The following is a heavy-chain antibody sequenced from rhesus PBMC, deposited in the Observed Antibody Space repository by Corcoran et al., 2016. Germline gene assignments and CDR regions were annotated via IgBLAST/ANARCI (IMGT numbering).Heavy chain of an antibody. Sequence: QVQLQESGPGLVKPSETLSLTCAVSGGSISGGYDWTWLRQPPGKGLEWIGYIYGSSGSNNYNPSLKNRVTVSKDTSKNQFSLKLNSVTAADTAVYFCARNYNFWSSYYSLDCWGQGVLVTVSS. CDR1: GGSISGGYD. V-gene: IGHV4-76*01. CDR3: ARNYNFWSSYYSLDC. D-gene: IGHD3-3*01. J-gene: IGHJ4*01. CDR2: IYGSSGSN.